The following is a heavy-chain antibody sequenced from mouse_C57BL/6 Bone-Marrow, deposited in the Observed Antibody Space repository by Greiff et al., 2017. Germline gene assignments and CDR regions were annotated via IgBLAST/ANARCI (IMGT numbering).Heavy chain of an antibody. CDR1: GFTFSSYG. CDR3: ARQSEAMDY. J-gene: IGHJ4*01. Sequence: EVKLVESGGDLVKPGGSLKLSCAASGFTFSSYGTSWVRQTPDKRLEWVATISSGGSYTYYPDSVKGRFTISRDNAKNTLYLQMSSLKSEDTAMYYCARQSEAMDYWGQGTSVTVSS. CDR2: ISSGGSYT. V-gene: IGHV5-6*01.